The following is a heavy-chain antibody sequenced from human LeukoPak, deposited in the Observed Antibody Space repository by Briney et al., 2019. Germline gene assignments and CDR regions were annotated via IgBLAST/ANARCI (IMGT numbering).Heavy chain of an antibody. J-gene: IGHJ6*03. CDR2: ISGSGGST. Sequence: GGSLRLSCAASGFTFSSYGMSWVRQAPGKGLEWVSAISGSGGSTYYADSVKGRFTISRDNSKNTLYLQMNSLRAEDTAVYYCAKTGTAAAGHVGYYYYYMDVWGKGTTVTISS. CDR3: AKTGTAAAGHVGYYYYYMDV. V-gene: IGHV3-23*01. CDR1: GFTFSSYG. D-gene: IGHD6-13*01.